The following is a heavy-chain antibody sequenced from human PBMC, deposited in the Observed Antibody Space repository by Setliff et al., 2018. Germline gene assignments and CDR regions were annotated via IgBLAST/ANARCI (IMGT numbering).Heavy chain of an antibody. CDR3: ATSGFCSAGSCYSFDD. J-gene: IGHJ4*02. CDR2: ISPGGST. V-gene: IGHV4-34*01. Sequence: PSETLSLTCGVFVTRGSFSGYYWSWIRQPPGKGLEWIGEISPGGSTIYNPSLRSRVTMSVDTSKNRSSLNLTSVTAADTAVYYCATSGFCSAGSCYSFDDWGQGALVTVSS. D-gene: IGHD2-15*01. CDR1: VTRGSFSGYY.